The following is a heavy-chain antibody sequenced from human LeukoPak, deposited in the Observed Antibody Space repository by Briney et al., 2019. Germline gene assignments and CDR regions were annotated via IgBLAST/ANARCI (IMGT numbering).Heavy chain of an antibody. J-gene: IGHJ5*02. V-gene: IGHV4-61*05. CDR2: IYYSERT. CDR3: ARGIRQWGMAPRFDP. CDR1: GGSISTSNYY. Sequence: SETLSLTCTVSGGSISTSNYYWGWIRQPPGKGLEWIGYIYYSERTNYNPSLKSRVTISVDTSKNQFSLKLSSVTAADTAVYYCARGIRQWGMAPRFDPWGQGTLVTVSS. D-gene: IGHD3-16*01.